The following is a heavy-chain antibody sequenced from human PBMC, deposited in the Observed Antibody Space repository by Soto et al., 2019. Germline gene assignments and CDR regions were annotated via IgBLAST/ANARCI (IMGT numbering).Heavy chain of an antibody. CDR1: GDSVSGDSAA. CDR3: AGTTSHHWLYMDV. Sequence: QVQLQESGPGLVKPSQTLSVSCAISGDSVSGDSAAWNWVRLSPSRGLEWLARTYYRSRWYNDYAVSVRSRITVNGDTSKNQFSLQLTSVTPEDTAIYFCAGTTSHHWLYMDVWGRGTTVTVSS. D-gene: IGHD1-1*01. J-gene: IGHJ6*03. V-gene: IGHV6-1*01. CDR2: TYYRSRWYN.